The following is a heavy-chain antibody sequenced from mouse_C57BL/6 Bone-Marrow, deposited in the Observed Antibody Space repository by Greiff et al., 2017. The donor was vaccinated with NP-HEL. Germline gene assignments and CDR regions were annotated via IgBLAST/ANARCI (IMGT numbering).Heavy chain of an antibody. D-gene: IGHD1-1*01. CDR3: ARSYITTVEAAY. V-gene: IGHV1-81*01. J-gene: IGHJ3*01. CDR2: IYPRSGNT. CDR1: GYTFTSYG. Sequence: QVHVKQSGAELARPGASVKLSCKASGYTFTSYGISWVKQRTGQGLEWIGEIYPRSGNTYYNEKFKGKATLTADKSSSTAYMELRSLTSEDSAVYFCARSYITTVEAAYWGQGTLVTVSA.